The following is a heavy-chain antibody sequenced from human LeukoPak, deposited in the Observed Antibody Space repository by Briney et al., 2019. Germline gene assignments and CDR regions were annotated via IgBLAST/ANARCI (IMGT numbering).Heavy chain of an antibody. D-gene: IGHD3-22*01. J-gene: IGHJ4*02. CDR3: ARGPDSSGYYYFDY. Sequence: PSETLSLTCTVSGGSISSGGYYWSWIRQHPGKGLEWIGYIYYSGSTYYNPSLKSRVTISVDTSKNQFSLKLSSVTAADTAVYHCARGPDSSGYYYFDYWGQGTLVTVSS. CDR1: GGSISSGGYY. V-gene: IGHV4-30-4*08. CDR2: IYYSGST.